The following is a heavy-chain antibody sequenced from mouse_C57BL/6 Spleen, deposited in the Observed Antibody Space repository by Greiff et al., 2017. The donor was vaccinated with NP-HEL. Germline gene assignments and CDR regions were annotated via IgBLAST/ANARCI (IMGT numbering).Heavy chain of an antibody. CDR1: GYTFTSYW. D-gene: IGHD2-2*01. CDR3: AREEPIYYGYDGYYAMDY. Sequence: QVQLQQPGAELVRPGSSVKLSCKASGYTFTSYWMDWVKQRPGQGLEWIGNIYPSDSETHYNQKFKDKATLTVDKSSSTAYMQLSSLTSEDSAVDYCAREEPIYYGYDGYYAMDYWGQGTSVTVSS. J-gene: IGHJ4*01. CDR2: IYPSDSET. V-gene: IGHV1-61*01.